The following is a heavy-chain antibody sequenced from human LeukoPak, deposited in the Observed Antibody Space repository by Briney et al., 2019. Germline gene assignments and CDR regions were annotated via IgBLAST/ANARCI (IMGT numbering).Heavy chain of an antibody. CDR2: IFGSGGSP. CDR3: GKTTVGYSSGQKPAWPVDF. V-gene: IGHV3-23*01. CDR1: GFTFGSHA. J-gene: IGHJ4*02. D-gene: IGHD5-18*01. Sequence: GGSLRLSCEASGFTFGSHAMYWVRQAPGKGLEWVAGIFGSGGSPHYADSVKGRFTISRDNSRNTVYLQINSLRDDDTAVYYCGKTTVGYSSGQKPAWPVDFWGQGTLVTVSS.